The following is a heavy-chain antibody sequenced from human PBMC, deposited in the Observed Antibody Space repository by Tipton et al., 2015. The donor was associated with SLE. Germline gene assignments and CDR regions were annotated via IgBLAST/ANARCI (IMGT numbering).Heavy chain of an antibody. D-gene: IGHD5-12*01. CDR3: ARGGVGGYDYFDY. CDR1: GGSIRSSNW. J-gene: IGHJ4*02. CDR2: IDHSGST. Sequence: TLSLTCAVSGGSIRSSNWWSWVRQPPGKGLEWIGEIDHSGSTNSNPSLKSRVSMSVDKSKNQFSLKLSSVTVADTAVYYCARGGVGGYDYFDYWGQGALVTVSS. V-gene: IGHV4-4*02.